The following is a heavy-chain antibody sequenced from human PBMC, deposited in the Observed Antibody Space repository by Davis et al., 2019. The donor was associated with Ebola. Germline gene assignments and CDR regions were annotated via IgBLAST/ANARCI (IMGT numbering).Heavy chain of an antibody. CDR3: AKADPQQYFDY. J-gene: IGHJ4*02. V-gene: IGHV3-23*01. CDR1: GFTLSSYA. Sequence: GESLKISCAASGFTLSSYAMSWVRQAPGKGLEWVSAISGSGGSTYYADSVKGRFTISRDNSKKTLSLQMNSLRPEDTAVYYCAKADPQQYFDYWGQGTLVTVSS. CDR2: ISGSGGST.